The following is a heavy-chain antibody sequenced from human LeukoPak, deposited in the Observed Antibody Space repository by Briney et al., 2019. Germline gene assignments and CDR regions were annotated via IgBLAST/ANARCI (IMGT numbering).Heavy chain of an antibody. CDR2: ISHSGAT. CDR1: GDSITGYW. J-gene: IGHJ4*02. D-gene: IGHD4-23*01. CDR3: ARHLRYGGNANFDY. Sequence: SETLSLTCTVSGDSITGYWWSRIRQPPGKGLEWIGHISHSGATNYSPSLKGRLTILVDTSKNQFTLTLSSVTAADTAVYYCARHLRYGGNANFDYWGQGTLVTVSP. V-gene: IGHV4-59*08.